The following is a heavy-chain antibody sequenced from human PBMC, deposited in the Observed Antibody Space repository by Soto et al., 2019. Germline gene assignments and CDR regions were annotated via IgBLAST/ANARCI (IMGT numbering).Heavy chain of an antibody. Sequence: GGSLRLSCAASGFTFSSYGMHWVRQAPGKGLEWVAVISYDGSNKYYADSVKGRFTISRDNSKNTLYLQMNSLRAEDTAVYYCAKDIVVVPAASVYYYYYGMDVWGQGTTVTVSS. D-gene: IGHD2-2*01. CDR3: AKDIVVVPAASVYYYYYGMDV. CDR2: ISYDGSNK. J-gene: IGHJ6*02. V-gene: IGHV3-30*18. CDR1: GFTFSSYG.